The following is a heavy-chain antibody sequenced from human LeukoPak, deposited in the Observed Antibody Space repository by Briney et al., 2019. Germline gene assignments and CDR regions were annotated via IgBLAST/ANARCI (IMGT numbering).Heavy chain of an antibody. CDR3: ARGGRQLWQSYFDD. J-gene: IGHJ4*03. Sequence: ASVRVSCKASGFTFSDSFLNWVRQAPGQGLEWMGIINPNSGSTDYPQKFQGRLTMTGDMSTSTFYMELSSLTSEDTAIYYCARGGRQLWQSYFDDWGQGTLVTVSS. CDR2: INPNSGST. D-gene: IGHD5-18*01. V-gene: IGHV1-46*01. CDR1: GFTFSDSF.